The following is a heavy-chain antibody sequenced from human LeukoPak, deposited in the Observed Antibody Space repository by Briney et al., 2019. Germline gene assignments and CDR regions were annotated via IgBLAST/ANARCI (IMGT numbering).Heavy chain of an antibody. CDR2: INHSGNT. Sequence: SETLSLTCAVYGGSFSDYYWSWIRQPPGKGLEWLGEINHSGNTNYNPSLKSRVTLSVDTSKNQFSLKLSSVTAADTAVYYCARIKGITAAGPFDYWGQGTLVTVSS. CDR1: GGSFSDYY. D-gene: IGHD6-13*01. J-gene: IGHJ4*02. CDR3: ARIKGITAAGPFDY. V-gene: IGHV4-34*01.